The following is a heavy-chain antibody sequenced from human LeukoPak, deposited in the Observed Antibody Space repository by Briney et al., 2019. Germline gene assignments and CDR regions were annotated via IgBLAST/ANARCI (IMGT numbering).Heavy chain of an antibody. D-gene: IGHD3-9*01. CDR1: GYTLTELS. CDR2: FDPEDGET. Sequence: GASVKVSCKVSGYTLTELSMHWVRQAPGKGLEWMGGFDPEDGETIYAHKFQGRVTMTEDTSTDTAYMELSSLRSEDTAVYYCATYDILTANWFDPWGQGTLVTVSS. V-gene: IGHV1-24*01. CDR3: ATYDILTANWFDP. J-gene: IGHJ5*02.